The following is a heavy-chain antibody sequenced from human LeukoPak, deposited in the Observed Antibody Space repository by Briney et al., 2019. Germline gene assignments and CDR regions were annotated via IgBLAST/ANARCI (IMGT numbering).Heavy chain of an antibody. CDR1: GGSISSYY. D-gene: IGHD5-18*01. J-gene: IGHJ3*02. V-gene: IGHV4-59*01. Sequence: SETLSLTCTVSGGSISSYYWSWIRQPPGKGLEWIGYIYYSGSTNYNPSLKSRVTISVDTSKSQFSLKLSSVTAADTAVYYRARDHWLDTAMVHAFDIWGQGTMVTVSS. CDR2: IYYSGST. CDR3: ARDHWLDTAMVHAFDI.